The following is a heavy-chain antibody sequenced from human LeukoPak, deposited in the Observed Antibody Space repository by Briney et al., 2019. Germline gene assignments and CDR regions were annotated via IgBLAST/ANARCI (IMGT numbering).Heavy chain of an antibody. V-gene: IGHV1-2*02. CDR1: GYTFTGYY. D-gene: IGHD3-3*01. CDR2: INPNSGGT. CDR3: ARSSTIFGVVIIQSYFDY. Sequence: ASVKVSCKASGYTFTGYYMHWVRQAPGQGLEWMGWINPNSGGTNYAQKFQGRVTMTRDTSISTAYMELSRLRSDDTAVYYCARSSTIFGVVIIQSYFDYWGQGTLVTVSS. J-gene: IGHJ4*02.